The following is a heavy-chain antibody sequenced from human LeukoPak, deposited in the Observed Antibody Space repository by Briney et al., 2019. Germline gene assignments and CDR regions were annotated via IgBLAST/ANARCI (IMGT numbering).Heavy chain of an antibody. CDR3: SRDPTYYLRYGYFDY. D-gene: IGHD1-26*01. CDR2: INNVGSHI. CDR1: GFTLSSSA. J-gene: IGHJ4*02. Sequence: GGSLRLSCAASGFTLSSSAMNWVRQAPGKGLEWASSINNVGSHIYYAGSVKGRFTISRDNTKNSLYLQMNSLRAEDTAVYYCSRDPTYYLRYGYFDYWGQGALVTVSS. V-gene: IGHV3-21*01.